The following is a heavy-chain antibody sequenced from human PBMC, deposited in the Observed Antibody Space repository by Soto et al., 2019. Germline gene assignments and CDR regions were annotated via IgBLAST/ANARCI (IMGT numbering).Heavy chain of an antibody. CDR1: CGSIITHY. CDR2: VYHSGST. V-gene: IGHV4-59*11. D-gene: IGHD6-13*01. CDR3: ARSSNWSEEFFRQ. J-gene: IGHJ1*01. Sequence: PSETLSLTCTFSCGSIITHYWSWIRQPPGKGLEWIGYVYHSGSTHYNPSLNSRVSISVDTSKNQFSLKMSSVTAADTAVYYCARSSNWSEEFFRQWGQGTLVTVSS.